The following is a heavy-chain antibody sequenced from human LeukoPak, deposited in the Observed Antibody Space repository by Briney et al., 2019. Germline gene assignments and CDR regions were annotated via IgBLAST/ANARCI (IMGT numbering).Heavy chain of an antibody. Sequence: SETLSLTCAVYGGSFSGYYWSWIRQPPGKGLEWIGEINHSGSTNYNPSLKSRVTISVDTSKNQFSLKLSSVTAADTAVYYCARRYSSSWYHYYYYYMDVWGKGTTVTVSS. CDR2: INHSGST. D-gene: IGHD6-13*01. V-gene: IGHV4-34*01. CDR1: GGSFSGYY. CDR3: ARRYSSSWYHYYYYYMDV. J-gene: IGHJ6*03.